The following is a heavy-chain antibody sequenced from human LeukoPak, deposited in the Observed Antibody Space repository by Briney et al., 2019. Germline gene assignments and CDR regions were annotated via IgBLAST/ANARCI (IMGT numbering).Heavy chain of an antibody. CDR1: GGSISSGSYY. V-gene: IGHV4-61*02. CDR2: IYTSGST. J-gene: IGHJ6*03. Sequence: SETLSLTCTVSGGSISSGSYYWSWIRQPAGKGLEWIGRIYTSGSTNYNPSLKSRVTISVDTSKNQFSLKLSSVTAADTAVYYCARDGGDSKWVYYYYYMDVWGKGTTVTVSS. D-gene: IGHD2-21*02. CDR3: ARDGGDSKWVYYYYYMDV.